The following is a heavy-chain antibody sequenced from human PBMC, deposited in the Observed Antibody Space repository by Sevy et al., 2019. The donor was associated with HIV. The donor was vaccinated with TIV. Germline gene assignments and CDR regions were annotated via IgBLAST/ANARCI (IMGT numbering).Heavy chain of an antibody. D-gene: IGHD4-17*01. CDR1: GFTFGDYY. V-gene: IGHV3-11*01. CDR3: ARDHVKDGDLGDYYYYAMDV. J-gene: IGHJ6*02. Sequence: GGSLRLSCAASGFTFGDYYMSWIRQAPGKGLEWISYISGSGSTIYNADSVKGRFTISRDNAKNSLYLQMNSLRAEDTAVYYCARDHVKDGDLGDYYYYAMDVWGQGTTVTVSS. CDR2: ISGSGSTI.